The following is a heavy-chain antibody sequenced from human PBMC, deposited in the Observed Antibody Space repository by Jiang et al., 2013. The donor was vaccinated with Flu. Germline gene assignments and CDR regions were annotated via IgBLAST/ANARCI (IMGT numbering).Heavy chain of an antibody. CDR3: ARSLTLVGYSYGDTVLCWFDP. Sequence: GAEVKKPGSSVKVSCKASGGTFSSYAISWVRQAPGQGLEWMGGIIPIFGTANYAQKFQGRVTITADESTSTAYMELSSLRSEDTAVYYCARSLTLVGYSYGDTVLCWFDPWGQGTLVTVSS. D-gene: IGHD5-18*01. V-gene: IGHV1-69*01. CDR2: IIPIFGTA. CDR1: GGTFSSYA. J-gene: IGHJ5*02.